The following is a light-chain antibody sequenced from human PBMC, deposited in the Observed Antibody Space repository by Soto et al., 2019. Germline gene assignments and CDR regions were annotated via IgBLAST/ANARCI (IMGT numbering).Light chain of an antibody. V-gene: IGKV3-20*01. Sequence: EIVLTQSPGTLSLSPGERATLSCRASQSVTSNFLAWYQQRPGQSPRLLMFAPSSRATGIPDRFTGSGSGTDFTLTISSLEPEDWAMYYCYQYGSSPPTFGQGTRLDIK. CDR2: APS. CDR3: YQYGSSPPT. J-gene: IGKJ5*01. CDR1: QSVTSNF.